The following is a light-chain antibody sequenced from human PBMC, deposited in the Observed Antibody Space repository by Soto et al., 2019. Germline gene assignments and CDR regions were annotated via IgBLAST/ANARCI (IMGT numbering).Light chain of an antibody. J-gene: IGLJ2*01. CDR2: DDY. Sequence: SYELTKPPSVSVDPGQPARITCGGDNFGDKSVHWYQQKPGQAPVMVVYDDYDRPPGIPERFSGSKSGNTATLTISGVEAGDDADYFCQVWDNSADRVAVFGGGTQLPVL. CDR1: NFGDKS. V-gene: IGLV3-21*02. CDR3: QVWDNSADRVAV.